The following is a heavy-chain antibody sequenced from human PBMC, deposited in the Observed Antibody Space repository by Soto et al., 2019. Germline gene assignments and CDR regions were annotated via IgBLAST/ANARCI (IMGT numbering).Heavy chain of an antibody. J-gene: IGHJ4*02. CDR3: AGAFLPNKSGYYCIDS. Sequence: QVHLQESGPGLVKPSGTLSLTCAVSGGSVDSDNWWAWVRQPPGQGLEWMGEIHYGGTVNYKPTLESRVAMTLDTSNIQVSMRLRSVTAADMAVSYSAGAFLPNKSGYYCIDSWGQGTLVTVSS. V-gene: IGHV4-4*02. D-gene: IGHD3-22*01. CDR1: GGSVDSDNW. CDR2: IHYGGTV.